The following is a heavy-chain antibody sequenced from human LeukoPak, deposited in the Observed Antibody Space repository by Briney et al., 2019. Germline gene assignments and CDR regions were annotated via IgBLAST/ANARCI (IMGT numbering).Heavy chain of an antibody. J-gene: IGHJ4*02. CDR2: ISYDGSNK. V-gene: IGHV3-30-3*01. CDR1: GFTFSSYA. Sequence: PGGSLRLSCAASGFTFSSYAMHWVRQAPGKGLEWVAVISYDGSNKYYADSVKGRFTISRDNSKNTLYLQMNSLRAEDTAVYYCAKDLPLSNSGTYDYWGQGTLVTVSS. CDR3: AKDLPLSNSGTYDY. D-gene: IGHD1-26*01.